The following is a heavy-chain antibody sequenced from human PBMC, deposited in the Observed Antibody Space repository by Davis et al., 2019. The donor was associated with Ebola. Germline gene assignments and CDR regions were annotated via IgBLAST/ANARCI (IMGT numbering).Heavy chain of an antibody. CDR3: ARAPTWSQINYYCFDY. CDR2: ISAYNGHT. D-gene: IGHD3-10*01. Sequence: ASVKVSCKASGYTFTSYDINWVRQATGQGFEWMGWISAYNGHTKYAQNFQGRVTMTTDTSTTTAYMDLRSLRSEDTAVYYCARAPTWSQINYYCFDYWGQGTLVAVSS. CDR1: GYTFTSYD. J-gene: IGHJ4*02. V-gene: IGHV1-18*01.